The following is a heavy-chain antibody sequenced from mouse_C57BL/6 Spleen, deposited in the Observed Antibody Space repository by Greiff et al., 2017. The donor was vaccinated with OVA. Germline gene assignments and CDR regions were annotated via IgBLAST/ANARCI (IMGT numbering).Heavy chain of an antibody. V-gene: IGHV7-3*01. Sequence: EVKLVESGGGLVQPGGSLSLSCAASGFTFTDYYMSWVRQPPGKALEWLGFIRNKANGYTTEYSASVKGRFTISRDNSQSILYLQMNALRAEDSATYYCARYSIYYGNFYAMDYWGQGTSVTVSS. CDR2: IRNKANGYTT. CDR1: GFTFTDYY. J-gene: IGHJ4*01. D-gene: IGHD2-1*01. CDR3: ARYSIYYGNFYAMDY.